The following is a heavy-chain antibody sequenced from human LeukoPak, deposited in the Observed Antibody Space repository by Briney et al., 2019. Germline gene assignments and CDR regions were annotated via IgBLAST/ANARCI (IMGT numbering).Heavy chain of an antibody. CDR2: IIPILGIA. D-gene: IGHD3-3*01. CDR3: ARVSNFWSGYPPRYYYYGMDV. Sequence: SVKVSCKASGDTFSSYAISWVRQAPGQGLEWMGRIIPILGIANYAQKFQGRVTITADKSTSTAYMELSSLRSEDTAVYYCARVSNFWSGYPPRYYYYGMDVWGQGTTVTVSS. J-gene: IGHJ6*02. V-gene: IGHV1-69*04. CDR1: GDTFSSYA.